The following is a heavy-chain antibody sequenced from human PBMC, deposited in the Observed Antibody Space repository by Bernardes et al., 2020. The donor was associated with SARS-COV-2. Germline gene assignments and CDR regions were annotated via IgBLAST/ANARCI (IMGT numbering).Heavy chain of an antibody. CDR2: ISGSGGTT. CDR3: AKDLVEVAVVRGDFDC. V-gene: IGHV3-23*01. CDR1: AFTFSSYA. D-gene: IGHD3-10*01. Sequence: GGSLRLSCAASAFTFSSYAMSWVRQAPGKGLEWVSAISGSGGTTFYADSVKGRFTISRDNSKNTLYLQMNGLRAEDTAVYYCAKDLVEVAVVRGDFDCWGQGALVTVSS. J-gene: IGHJ4*02.